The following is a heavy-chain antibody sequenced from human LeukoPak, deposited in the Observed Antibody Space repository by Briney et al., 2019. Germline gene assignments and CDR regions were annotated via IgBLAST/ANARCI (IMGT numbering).Heavy chain of an antibody. V-gene: IGHV4-34*01. D-gene: IGHD5-12*01. CDR1: GGSFSGYY. J-gene: IGHJ4*02. CDR3: ARPNLYGGYRKWRYYFDY. CDR2: INHSGST. Sequence: SETLSLTCAVYGGSFSGYYWSWIRQPPGKGLEWIGEINHSGSTNYNPSLKSRVTISVDTSKNQFSLKLSSVTAADTAVYYCARPNLYGGYRKWRYYFDYWGQGTLVTVSS.